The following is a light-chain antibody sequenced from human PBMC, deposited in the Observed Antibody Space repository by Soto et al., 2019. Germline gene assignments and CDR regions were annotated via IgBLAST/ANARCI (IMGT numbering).Light chain of an antibody. Sequence: EIVLTQSPGTLSLSPGERATLSCRASQSVSSSYLAWYQQKPGQAPRLLIYGASSRDTGIPDRFSGSGSGTDFTLTIIRLEPEDFAVYYCHQYDSSPLTFGGGTKVEIK. CDR3: HQYDSSPLT. V-gene: IGKV3-20*01. CDR1: QSVSSSY. J-gene: IGKJ4*01. CDR2: GAS.